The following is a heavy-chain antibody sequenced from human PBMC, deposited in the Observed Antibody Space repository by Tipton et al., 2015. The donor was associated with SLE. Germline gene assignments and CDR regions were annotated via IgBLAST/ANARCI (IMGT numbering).Heavy chain of an antibody. CDR2: INAGNGNT. CDR3: AREVPLYDGSGSHDGMDV. CDR1: GYTFTSYA. Sequence: QLVQSGPEVKKPGASVKVSCKASGYTFTSYAMHWVRQAPGQRLEWMGWINAGNGNTKYSQKFQGRVTITRDTSAGTAYMELSSLRSEDTAVYYCAREVPLYDGSGSHDGMDVWGQGTTVTVSS. D-gene: IGHD3-22*01. J-gene: IGHJ6*02. V-gene: IGHV1-3*01.